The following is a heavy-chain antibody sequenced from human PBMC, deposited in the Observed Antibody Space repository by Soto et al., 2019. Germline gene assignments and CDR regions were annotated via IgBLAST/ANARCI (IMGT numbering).Heavy chain of an antibody. Sequence: SETLSLTCTVSGGSISSSSYYWGWIRQPPGKGLEWIGSIYYSGSTYYNPSLKSRVTISVDTSKNQFSLKLSSVTAADTAVYYCARHDAFYYGSGSSPRFDYWGQGTLVTVSS. CDR2: IYYSGST. D-gene: IGHD3-10*01. CDR3: ARHDAFYYGSGSSPRFDY. J-gene: IGHJ4*02. CDR1: GGSISSSSYY. V-gene: IGHV4-39*01.